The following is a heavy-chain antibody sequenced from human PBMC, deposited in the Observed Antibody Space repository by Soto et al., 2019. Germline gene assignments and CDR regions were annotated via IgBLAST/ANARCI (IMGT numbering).Heavy chain of an antibody. CDR1: GYTFTGYY. V-gene: IGHV1-2*04. CDR3: ARENGNYYYGMHV. J-gene: IGHJ6*02. CDR2: INPNSGGT. Sequence: ASVKVSCKASGYTFTGYYMHWVRQAPGQGLEWMGWINPNSGGTNYAQKFQGWVTMTRDTSISTAYMELSRLRSDDTAVYYCARENGNYYYGMHVWGQGTTVTVSS.